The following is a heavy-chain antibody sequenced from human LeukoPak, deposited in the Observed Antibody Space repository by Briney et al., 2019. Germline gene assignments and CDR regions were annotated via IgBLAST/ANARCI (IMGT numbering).Heavy chain of an antibody. V-gene: IGHV3-21*01. CDR3: ARDAYCSSTSCKEYFDL. J-gene: IGHJ2*01. D-gene: IGHD2-2*01. Sequence: GGSLRLSCAASGFTLMTYSMHWVRQAPGKGLEWVSSISSRSNYIYYADSVKGRFTISRDNAKNSLYLQMNSLRAEDTAVYYCARDAYCSSTSCKEYFDLWGRGTLVTVSS. CDR2: ISSRSNYI. CDR1: GFTLMTYS.